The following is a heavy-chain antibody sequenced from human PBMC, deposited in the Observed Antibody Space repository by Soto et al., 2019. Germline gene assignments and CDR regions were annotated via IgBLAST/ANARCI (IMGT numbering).Heavy chain of an antibody. CDR3: ATYLSSGWFRLDAFDI. CDR2: FDPEDGET. D-gene: IGHD6-19*01. CDR1: GYTLTELS. J-gene: IGHJ3*02. Sequence: ASVKVSCKVSGYTLTELSMHWVRQAPGKGLEWMGGFDPEDGETIYAQKFQGRVTMTEDTSTDTAYMELSSLRSEDTAVYYCATYLSSGWFRLDAFDIWGQGTMVTVSS. V-gene: IGHV1-24*01.